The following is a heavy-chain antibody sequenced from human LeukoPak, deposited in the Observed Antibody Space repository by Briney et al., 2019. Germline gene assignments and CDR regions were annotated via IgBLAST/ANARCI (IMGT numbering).Heavy chain of an antibody. CDR1: GCTLTRYS. Sequence: ASVKVSCKASGCTLTRYSMHWVRQAPGEGLEWMGIINPASGGTTYSQKFQGRLTMTRDTSTSTVYMRLSSLRSSDTAFYYCAKDSGGRFCSATTCHIEHWGQGTLVTVSS. V-gene: IGHV1-46*01. J-gene: IGHJ5*02. CDR2: INPASGGT. D-gene: IGHD2-21*01. CDR3: AKDSGGRFCSATTCHIEH.